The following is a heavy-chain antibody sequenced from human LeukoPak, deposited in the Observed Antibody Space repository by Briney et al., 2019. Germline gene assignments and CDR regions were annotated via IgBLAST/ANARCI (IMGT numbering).Heavy chain of an antibody. Sequence: ASVKVSCKASGYTFTSYGISWVRQAPGQGLEWMGWISADNGNTNYARNLQDRVTVTTDTSTSTAYMELRSLRSDDTAVYYCARSCSSQDCYGYPWGQGTLVTVSS. D-gene: IGHD2-2*01. J-gene: IGHJ5*02. CDR1: GYTFTSYG. CDR2: ISADNGNT. CDR3: ARSCSSQDCYGYP. V-gene: IGHV1-18*01.